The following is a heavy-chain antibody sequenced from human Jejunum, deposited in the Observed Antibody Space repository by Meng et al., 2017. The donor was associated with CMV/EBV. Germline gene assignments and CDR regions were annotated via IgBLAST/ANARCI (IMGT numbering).Heavy chain of an antibody. CDR3: AREQSSSYAFDI. CDR1: AFTFSDYW. D-gene: IGHD6-6*01. Sequence: ASAFTFSDYWMHWVRQAPGKGLVWVPRINNDGGTTVYADSVKGRFTISRDNAKNTLSLQMNSLRGEDTAVYYCAREQSSSYAFDIWGQGTVVTVSS. J-gene: IGHJ3*02. V-gene: IGHV3-74*03. CDR2: INNDGGTT.